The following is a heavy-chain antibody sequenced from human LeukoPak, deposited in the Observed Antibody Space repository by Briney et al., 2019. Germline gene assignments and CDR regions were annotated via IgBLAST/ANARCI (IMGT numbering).Heavy chain of an antibody. CDR1: GASISSSSYY. CDR3: ARGSIISTGNSYYYYYMDV. J-gene: IGHJ6*03. D-gene: IGHD3-10*01. CDR2: IYHSGST. Sequence: PSETLSLTCTVSGASISSSSYYWGWIRQPPGKGLEWIGSIYHSGSTYYNPSLKSRATISLDKSKNQFSLNLGSVTAADTAVYYCARGSIISTGNSYYYYYMDVWGKGTTVTISS. V-gene: IGHV4-39*07.